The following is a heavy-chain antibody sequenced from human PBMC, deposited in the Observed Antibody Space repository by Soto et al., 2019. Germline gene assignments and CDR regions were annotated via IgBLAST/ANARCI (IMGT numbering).Heavy chain of an antibody. J-gene: IGHJ1*01. CDR2: ISSSSSYI. V-gene: IGHV3-21*01. CDR1: GFTFSSYS. D-gene: IGHD6-19*01. Sequence: GGSLRLSCAASGFTFSSYSMNWVRQAPGKGLEWVSSISSSSSYIYYADSVKGRFTISRDNAKNSLYLQMNSLRAEDTAVYYCARDTIPTGIAVAGTMYCQHWGQGTLVTVSS. CDR3: ARDTIPTGIAVAGTMYCQH.